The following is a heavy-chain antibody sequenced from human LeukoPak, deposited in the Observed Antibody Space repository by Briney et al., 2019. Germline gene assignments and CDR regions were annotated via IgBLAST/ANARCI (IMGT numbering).Heavy chain of an antibody. D-gene: IGHD5-12*01. CDR2: ISAYNGNT. Sequence: EASVKVSCKASGYTFTSYGISWVRQAPGQGLEWMGWISAYNGNTNYAQKLQGRVTMTTDASTSTAYMELRSLRSDDTAVYYCARDAGAGYSGYGDYWGQGTLVTVSS. J-gene: IGHJ4*02. V-gene: IGHV1-18*01. CDR3: ARDAGAGYSGYGDY. CDR1: GYTFTSYG.